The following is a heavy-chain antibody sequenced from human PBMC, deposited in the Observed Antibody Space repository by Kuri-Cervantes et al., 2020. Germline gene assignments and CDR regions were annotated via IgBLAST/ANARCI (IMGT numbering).Heavy chain of an antibody. J-gene: IGHJ1*01. V-gene: IGHV4-39*01. CDR3: ARHYYDGSGYIQH. Sequence: SGPLSLTGNVPDGPISSSIYYWGWIRQPPGKGLEWIGSIYYGGSTYYNPSLKSRVTIAVDTSKNQFSLKLSSVTAADTAVYYCARHYYDGSGYIQHWGQGTLVTVSS. D-gene: IGHD3-22*01. CDR2: IYYGGST. CDR1: DGPISSSIYY.